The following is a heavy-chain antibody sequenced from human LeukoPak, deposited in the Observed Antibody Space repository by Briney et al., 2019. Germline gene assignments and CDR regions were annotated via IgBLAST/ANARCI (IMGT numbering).Heavy chain of an antibody. CDR3: ARVSTHIDY. J-gene: IGHJ4*02. CDR2: VNHSGST. Sequence: PSETLSLTCAVYGGSFSGYYWSWIRQPPGKGLEWIGEVNHSGSTNYNPSLKSRVTISVDTSKNQFSLKLSSVTAADTAVYYCARVSTHIDYWGQGTLVTVSS. V-gene: IGHV4-34*01. CDR1: GGSFSGYY.